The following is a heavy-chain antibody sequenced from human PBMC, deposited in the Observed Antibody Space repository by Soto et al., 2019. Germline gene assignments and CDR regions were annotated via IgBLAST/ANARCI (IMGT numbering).Heavy chain of an antibody. J-gene: IGHJ5*02. CDR3: ARDVDTAMVTFWFDP. V-gene: IGHV3-30-3*01. D-gene: IGHD5-18*01. CDR2: ISYDGSNK. Sequence: GGSLRLSCAASGFTFSSYAMHWVRQAPGKGLEWVAVISYDGSNKYYADSVKGRFTISRDNSKNTLYLQMNSLRAEDTAVYYCARDVDTAMVTFWFDPWGQGTLVTVSS. CDR1: GFTFSSYA.